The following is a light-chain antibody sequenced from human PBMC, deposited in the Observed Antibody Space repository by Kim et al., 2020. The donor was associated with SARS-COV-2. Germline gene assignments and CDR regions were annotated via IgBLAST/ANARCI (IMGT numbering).Light chain of an antibody. Sequence: PGQSITISCTGSSSDIGAYENVSWYQQHPGKAPKLMISEVTKRSSGVPDRFSGSKSGNTASLTVSGLQAEDEADYYCCSYARTSYVFGTGTKVTVL. V-gene: IGLV2-8*01. CDR1: SSDIGAYEN. CDR3: CSYARTSYV. CDR2: EVT. J-gene: IGLJ1*01.